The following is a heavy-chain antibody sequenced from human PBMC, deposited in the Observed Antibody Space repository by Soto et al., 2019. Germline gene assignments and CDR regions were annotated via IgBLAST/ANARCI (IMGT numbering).Heavy chain of an antibody. V-gene: IGHV3-30*18. D-gene: IGHD4-4*01. CDR1: GFTFSSYG. CDR2: ISYDGSNK. J-gene: IGHJ6*02. Sequence: SLRLSCAASGFTFSSYGMHWVRQAPGKGLEWVAVISYDGSNKYYADSVKGRFTISRDNSKNTLYLQMNSLRAEDTAVYYCAKEWYSNYARPYGMDVWGQGTTVTVSS. CDR3: AKEWYSNYARPYGMDV.